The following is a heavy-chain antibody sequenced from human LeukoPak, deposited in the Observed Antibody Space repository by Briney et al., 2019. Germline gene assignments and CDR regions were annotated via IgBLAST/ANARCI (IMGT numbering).Heavy chain of an antibody. CDR1: GGSISSYY. D-gene: IGHD6-19*01. V-gene: IGHV4-39*01. J-gene: IGHJ3*02. CDR2: IYYSGST. Sequence: PSETLSLTCTVSGGSISSYYWGWIRQPPGKGLEWIGSIYYSGSTYYNPSLKSRVTISVDTSKNQFSLKLSSVTAADTAVYYCARHGTGIAVAGHAFDIWGQGTMVTVSS. CDR3: ARHGTGIAVAGHAFDI.